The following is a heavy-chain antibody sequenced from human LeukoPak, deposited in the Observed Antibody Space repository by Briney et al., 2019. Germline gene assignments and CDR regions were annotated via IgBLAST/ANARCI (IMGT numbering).Heavy chain of an antibody. CDR3: ATVTGT. Sequence: ASVKVSCKASGYIFTDFNIHWVRQAPGQGLEWLGYINPKSGDTKYAQKFQGRVTMTRDTAISTAYMELSRLTSDDTAVYYCATVTGTWGQGTMVIVSS. D-gene: IGHD3-10*01. V-gene: IGHV1-2*02. CDR1: GYIFTDFN. CDR2: INPKSGDT. J-gene: IGHJ3*01.